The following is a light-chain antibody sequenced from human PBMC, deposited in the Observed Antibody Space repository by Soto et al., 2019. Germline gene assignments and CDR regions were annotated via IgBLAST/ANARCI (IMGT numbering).Light chain of an antibody. CDR2: GAS. J-gene: IGKJ5*01. CDR3: QHYVTSSIT. V-gene: IGKV3-20*01. CDR1: QSVTSTS. Sequence: EVGLTQSPGTLSLSPGERATLSCRASQSVTSTSLVWYQQKPGQAPRLLMYGASSRATGTPDRISGGGSGTDFTLTISRLEPEDFAVYYCQHYVTSSITFGQGTRLEIK.